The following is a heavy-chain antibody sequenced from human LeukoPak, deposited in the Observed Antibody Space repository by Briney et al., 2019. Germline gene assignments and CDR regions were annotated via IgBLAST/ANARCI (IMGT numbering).Heavy chain of an antibody. CDR2: IYYSGST. J-gene: IGHJ5*02. D-gene: IGHD2-15*01. Sequence: PSETLSLTCTVSGGSISSSSYYWGWIRQPPGKGLEWIGSIYYSGSTYYNPSLKSRVTISVDTSKNQFSLKLSSVTAADTAVYYCARDRVVHWFDPWGQGTLVTVSS. V-gene: IGHV4-39*07. CDR3: ARDRVVHWFDP. CDR1: GGSISSSSYY.